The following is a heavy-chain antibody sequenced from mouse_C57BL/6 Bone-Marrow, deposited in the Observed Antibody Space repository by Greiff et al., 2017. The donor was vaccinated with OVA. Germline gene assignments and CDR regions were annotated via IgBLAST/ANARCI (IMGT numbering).Heavy chain of an antibody. J-gene: IGHJ4*01. CDR2: INTSSGNT. CDR3: ARVKMGAMDY. V-gene: IGHV1-7*01. D-gene: IGHD1-3*01. CDR1: GYTFTSYW. Sequence: VQLQQSGAGLVKPGASVKLSCKASGYTFTSYWMHWVNQRPGQGLEWIGYINTSSGNTKYNQKFKDKATLTADKSSSTAYMQLSSLTYEDSAVYYCARVKMGAMDYWGQGTSVTVTA.